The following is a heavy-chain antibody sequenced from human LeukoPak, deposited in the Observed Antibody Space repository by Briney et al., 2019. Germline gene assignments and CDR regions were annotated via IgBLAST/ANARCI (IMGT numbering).Heavy chain of an antibody. CDR3: ARDYDLLLGTDDAFDI. Sequence: KAGGSLRLSCAASGFTFSSYSMNWVRQAPGKGLEWVSSISSTSTYIYYADSVKGRFTISRDNAKNSLYLQMNSLRAEDTAVYYCARDYDLLLGTDDAFDIWGQGTMVTVSS. D-gene: IGHD3-9*01. J-gene: IGHJ3*02. V-gene: IGHV3-21*01. CDR2: ISSTSTYI. CDR1: GFTFSSYS.